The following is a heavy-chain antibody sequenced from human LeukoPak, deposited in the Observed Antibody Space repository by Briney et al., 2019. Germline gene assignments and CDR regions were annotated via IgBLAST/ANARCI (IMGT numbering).Heavy chain of an antibody. CDR1: GFTFSCYS. CDR2: FGTRSTSI. D-gene: IGHD6-6*01. CDR3: AKDRASIAAY. Sequence: GGSLRLSCTASGFTFSCYSMNWIRQAPGKGLEWVSSFGTRSTSIYHAGSVKGRFAISRDNSKNTLYLQMNSLRAEDTAVYYCAKDRASIAAYGGQGTLVTVSS. J-gene: IGHJ4*02. V-gene: IGHV3-21*04.